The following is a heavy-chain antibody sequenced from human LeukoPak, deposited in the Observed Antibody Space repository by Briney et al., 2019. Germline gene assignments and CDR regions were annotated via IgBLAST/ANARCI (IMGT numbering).Heavy chain of an antibody. CDR2: IRSKTDGGTT. J-gene: IGHJ3*01. CDR1: GFTFTDAW. D-gene: IGHD3-10*01. V-gene: IGHV3-15*01. CDR3: RGFYGSGSSYINAFDF. Sequence: PGGSLRLSCEVSGFTFTDAWMSWVRQAPGKGLEWVARIRSKTDGGTTDYAAPVRGRFTISRDDSKNTLFLQMNSLKTEDTAVYYCRGFYGSGSSYINAFDFWGQGTMVTVSS.